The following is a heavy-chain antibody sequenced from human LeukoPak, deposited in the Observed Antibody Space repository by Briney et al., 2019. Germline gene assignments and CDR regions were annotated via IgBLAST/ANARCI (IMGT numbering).Heavy chain of an antibody. Sequence: PGGSLRLSCAASGLTFDDYGMSWVRQVPGKGLEWVSGINWNGGSTGYADSVKGRFTISRDNAKNSLYLQMNRLRAEDTALYYCARIKSSGNYSPFDYWGQGALLTVSS. CDR2: INWNGGST. D-gene: IGHD1-26*01. J-gene: IGHJ4*02. CDR1: GLTFDDYG. CDR3: ARIKSSGNYSPFDY. V-gene: IGHV3-20*04.